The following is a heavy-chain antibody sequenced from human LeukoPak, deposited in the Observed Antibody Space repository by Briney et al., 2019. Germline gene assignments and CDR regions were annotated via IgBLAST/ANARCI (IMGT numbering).Heavy chain of an antibody. V-gene: IGHV4-38-2*02. D-gene: IGHD2-15*01. CDR3: ARAAGYCSGGSCYHHFDY. J-gene: IGHJ4*02. Sequence: SETLSLTCTVSGYSISSGYYWGCIRQPPGKGLEWIGSIYHSGSTYYNPSLKSRVTISVDTSKNQFSLKLSSVTAADTAVYYCARAAGYCSGGSCYHHFDYWGQGTLVTVSS. CDR2: IYHSGST. CDR1: GYSISSGYY.